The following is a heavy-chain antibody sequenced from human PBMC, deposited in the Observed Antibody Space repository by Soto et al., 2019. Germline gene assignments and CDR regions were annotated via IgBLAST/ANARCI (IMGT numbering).Heavy chain of an antibody. J-gene: IGHJ4*02. CDR2: IGTAGDT. CDR1: GFTFSSYD. CDR3: ARVSRNSFDY. Sequence: GGSLRLSCAASGFTFSSYDMHWVRQATGKGLEWVSAIGTAGDTYYPGSGKGRFTISRQNAKNSLYLQMNSLRAEDTAVYYCARVSRNSFDYWGQGTLVTVSS. V-gene: IGHV3-13*01.